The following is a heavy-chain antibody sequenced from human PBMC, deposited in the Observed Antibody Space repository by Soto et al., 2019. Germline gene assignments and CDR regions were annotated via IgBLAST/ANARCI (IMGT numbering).Heavy chain of an antibody. CDR3: ARDRPIAAAGTFDY. V-gene: IGHV3-33*01. J-gene: IGHJ4*02. CDR2: IWYDGSNK. CDR1: GFTFSSYG. D-gene: IGHD6-13*01. Sequence: QVQLVESGGGVVQPGRSLRLSCAASGFTFSSYGMYWVRQAPGKGLEWVAVIWYDGSNKYYADSVKGRFTISRDNSKNSLYLQMNSLRAEDTAVYYCARDRPIAAAGTFDYWGQGTLVTVSS.